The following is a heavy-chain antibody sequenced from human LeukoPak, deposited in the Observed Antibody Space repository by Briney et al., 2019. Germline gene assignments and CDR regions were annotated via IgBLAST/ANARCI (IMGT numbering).Heavy chain of an antibody. CDR3: ARDYIYGDSNAFDI. CDR1: GFTFSSYG. CDR2: IWYDGSNK. V-gene: IGHV3-33*01. J-gene: IGHJ3*02. D-gene: IGHD4-17*01. Sequence: PGRSLRLSCAASGFTFSSYGMHWVRQAPGKGLEWVAVIWYDGSNKYYADSVKGRFTISRDNSKNTLYLQMDSLRAEDTAVYYCARDYIYGDSNAFDIWGQGAMVTVSS.